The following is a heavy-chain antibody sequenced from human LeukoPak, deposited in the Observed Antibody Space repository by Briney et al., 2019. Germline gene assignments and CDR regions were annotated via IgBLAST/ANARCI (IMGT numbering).Heavy chain of an antibody. CDR2: ITGGGDKT. J-gene: IGHJ3*02. Sequence: GGSLRLSCAASGFTFSSSAMSWVRQAPGKGLEWVSAITGGGDKTYYTDSVKGRFTISRDNSKNTLYLQMNSLRAEDTAVYYCAKSEYSSSWYANDAFDIWGQGTMVTVSS. D-gene: IGHD6-13*01. CDR1: GFTFSSSA. CDR3: AKSEYSSSWYANDAFDI. V-gene: IGHV3-23*01.